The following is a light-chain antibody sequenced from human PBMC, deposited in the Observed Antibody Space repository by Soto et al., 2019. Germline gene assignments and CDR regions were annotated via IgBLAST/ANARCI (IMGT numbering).Light chain of an antibody. CDR2: EGS. CDR1: SSDVGSYNI. J-gene: IGLJ1*01. CDR3: CSYASSNYV. V-gene: IGLV2-23*01. Sequence: QSALTQPASVSGSPGQSITISCTGTSSDVGSYNIVSWYQQHPGKAPKLLIYEGSKRPSGVSNRFSGSKSGNTASLTISGLQAEDDADYYCCSYASSNYVFGTGTKLTVL.